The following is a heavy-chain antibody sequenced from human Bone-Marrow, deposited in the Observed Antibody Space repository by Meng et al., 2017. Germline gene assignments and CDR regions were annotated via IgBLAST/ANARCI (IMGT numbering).Heavy chain of an antibody. J-gene: IGHJ4*02. Sequence: LSLTCAASGFPFSSYAMSWVRQAPGKGLEWVSAISGSGGSTYYADSVKGRFTISRDNSKNTLYLQMNSLRAEDTAVYYCAKAIYGDYVNYWGQGTLVTVSS. V-gene: IGHV3-23*01. CDR3: AKAIYGDYVNY. D-gene: IGHD4-17*01. CDR1: GFPFSSYA. CDR2: ISGSGGST.